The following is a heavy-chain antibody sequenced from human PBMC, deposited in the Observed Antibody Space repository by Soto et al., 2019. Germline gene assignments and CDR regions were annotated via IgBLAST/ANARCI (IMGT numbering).Heavy chain of an antibody. CDR3: ARGGGETAMAANWFDP. CDR1: GGSISSYY. J-gene: IGHJ5*02. D-gene: IGHD5-18*01. V-gene: IGHV4-59*01. CDR2: IYYSGST. Sequence: SETLSLTCTVSGGSISSYYWSWIRQPPGKGLEWIGYIYYSGSTNYNPSLKSRVTISVDTSKNQFSLKLSSVTAADTAVYYCARGGGETAMAANWFDPWGQGTLVTVSS.